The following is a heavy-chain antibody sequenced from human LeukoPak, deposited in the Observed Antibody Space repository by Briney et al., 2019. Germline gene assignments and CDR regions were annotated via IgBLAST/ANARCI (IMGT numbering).Heavy chain of an antibody. CDR1: GFIFSDYY. J-gene: IGHJ3*02. D-gene: IGHD2-15*01. Sequence: SGGSLRLSCAASGFIFSDYYMSWIRQAPGKGLEWISYISTSGSTIYYADSVKGRFTISRDNAKKSLYLQMNSLRADDTAVYYCAREVVVASDAFDIWGQGTMVTASS. CDR2: ISTSGSTI. V-gene: IGHV3-11*01. CDR3: AREVVVASDAFDI.